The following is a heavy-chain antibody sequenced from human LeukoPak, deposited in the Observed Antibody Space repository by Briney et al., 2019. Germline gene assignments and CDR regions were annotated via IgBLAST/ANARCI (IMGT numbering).Heavy chain of an antibody. CDR1: GFIFSNYW. V-gene: IGHV3-7*05. D-gene: IGHD4-17*01. CDR2: IKQDGRDK. Sequence: GGSLRLSCSASGFIFSNYWMSGVRQAPGKGLEWVANIKQDGRDKYYVDSVKGRFTISRDNAKNSLSLQMNSLRAEDTAVYFCARDKSYGDSEDYWGQGTLVTVSS. CDR3: ARDKSYGDSEDY. J-gene: IGHJ4*02.